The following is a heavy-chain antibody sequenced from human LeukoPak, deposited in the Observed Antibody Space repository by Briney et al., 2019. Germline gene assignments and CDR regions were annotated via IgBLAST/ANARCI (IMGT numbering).Heavy chain of an antibody. D-gene: IGHD1-26*01. Sequence: GGSLRLSCAASGFTFRSYVMNWVRQAPGKGPEWVSSISGSGGSTHYADSVKGRFTISRDNSKNTLYLQMNSLRAEDTAVYYCAKVPRGELLNLDYWGQGTLVTVSS. V-gene: IGHV3-23*01. CDR3: AKVPRGELLNLDY. J-gene: IGHJ4*02. CDR1: GFTFRSYV. CDR2: ISGSGGST.